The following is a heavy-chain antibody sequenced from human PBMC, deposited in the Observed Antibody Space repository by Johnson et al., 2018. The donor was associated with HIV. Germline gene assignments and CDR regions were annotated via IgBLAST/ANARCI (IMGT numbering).Heavy chain of an antibody. D-gene: IGHD6-6*01. V-gene: IGHV3-7*03. J-gene: IGHJ3*02. CDR2: MNQDGSEK. CDR1: GFTFSGSW. CDR3: ARDRGRSSPAHAFDI. Sequence: VQLVESGGGLVQPGGSLRLSCAASGFTFSGSWMTWVRQAPGKGLEWVANMNQDGSEKHFVDSVKGRFTISRDNSKNTLYLQMNSLRAEDTAVYYCARDRGRSSPAHAFDIWGQGTMVTVS.